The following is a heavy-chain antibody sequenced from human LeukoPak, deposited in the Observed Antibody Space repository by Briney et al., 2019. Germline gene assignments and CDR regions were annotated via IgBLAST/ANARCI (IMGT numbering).Heavy chain of an antibody. J-gene: IGHJ4*02. CDR3: ARHVTEYYDFWSGYYKGYYFDY. CDR2: IYYSGST. Sequence: SETLSLTCTFSSASVNSYYWSWIRQPPGKGLEWIGSIYYSGSTYYNPSLKSRVTISVDTSKNQFSLKLSSVTAADTAVYYCARHVTEYYDFWSGYYKGYYFDYWGQGTLVTVSS. CDR1: SASVNSYY. V-gene: IGHV4-59*05. D-gene: IGHD3-3*01.